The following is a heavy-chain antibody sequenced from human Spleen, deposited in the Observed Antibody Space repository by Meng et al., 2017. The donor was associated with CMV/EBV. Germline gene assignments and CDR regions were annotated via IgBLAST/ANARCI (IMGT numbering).Heavy chain of an antibody. D-gene: IGHD2-2*02. V-gene: IGHV4-38-2*02. J-gene: IGHJ6*02. CDR2: FYHGGTT. CDR1: GYSISSGYY. Sequence: SETLSLTCTVSGYSISSGYYWGWIRQPPGKGLEWIGSFYHGGTTYCDPSLKSRVTISLDTSKSQFSLKLSSVTAADTAVYYCATFHCSSSNCYTRNYDVDVWGPGTTVTVSS. CDR3: ATFHCSSSNCYTRNYDVDV.